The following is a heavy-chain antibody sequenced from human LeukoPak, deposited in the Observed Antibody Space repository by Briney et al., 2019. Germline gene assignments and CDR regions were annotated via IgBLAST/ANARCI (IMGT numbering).Heavy chain of an antibody. CDR1: GYTFTGYY. J-gene: IGHJ4*02. V-gene: IGHV1-2*02. D-gene: IGHD3-3*01. Sequence: RASVKVSCKASGYTFTGYYMHWVRQAPGQGLEWMGWINPNSGGTNYAQKFQGRVTMTRDTSISTAYMELSRLRSDDTAVYYCASTPYYDFWSGSLYYFDYWGQGTLVTVSS. CDR3: ASTPYYDFWSGSLYYFDY. CDR2: INPNSGGT.